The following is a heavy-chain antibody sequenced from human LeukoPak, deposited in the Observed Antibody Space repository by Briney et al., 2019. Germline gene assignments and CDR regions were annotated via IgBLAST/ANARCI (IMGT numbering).Heavy chain of an antibody. CDR2: IKQDGSEK. CDR3: ARVVLLWFGELVDAFDI. Sequence: GGSLRLSCAASGFTFSSYWMSWVRQAPGKGLEWVANIKQDGSEKYYVDSVKGRFTISRDNAKNSLYLQMNSLRAEDTAVYYCARVVLLWFGELVDAFDIWGQGTIVTVSS. CDR1: GFTFSSYW. J-gene: IGHJ3*02. V-gene: IGHV3-7*01. D-gene: IGHD3-10*01.